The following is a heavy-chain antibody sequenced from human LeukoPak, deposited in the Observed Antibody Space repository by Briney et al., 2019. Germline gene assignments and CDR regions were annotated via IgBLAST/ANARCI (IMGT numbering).Heavy chain of an antibody. J-gene: IGHJ5*02. D-gene: IGHD3-9*01. CDR2: IKPDGNDK. CDR1: GFTFSIHW. CDR3: AKDGEFDWTNWFDP. V-gene: IGHV3-7*03. Sequence: PGGSLRLSCAASGFTFSIHWMTWVRQAPGKGLEWVATIKPDGNDKYFVDSVKGRFTISRDNSKNTLYLQMNSLRAEDTAVYYCAKDGEFDWTNWFDPWGQGTLVTVSS.